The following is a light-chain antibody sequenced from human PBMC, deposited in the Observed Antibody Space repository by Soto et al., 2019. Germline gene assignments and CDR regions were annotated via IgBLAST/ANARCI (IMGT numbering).Light chain of an antibody. CDR2: EVS. J-gene: IGLJ1*01. CDR1: SSDVGAYDF. CDR3: SSYTSSSTRV. V-gene: IGLV2-14*03. Sequence: QCALTQPASVSGSPGQSITISCTGTSSDVGAYDFVSWYQQHPDKAPKLMIYEVSNRPSGVSNRFSGSKSVNTATLTISGLQAEDEADYYCSSYTSSSTRVFGTGTKVTV.